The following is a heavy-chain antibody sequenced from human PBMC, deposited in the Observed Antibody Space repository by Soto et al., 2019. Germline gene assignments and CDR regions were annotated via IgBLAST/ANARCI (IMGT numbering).Heavy chain of an antibody. D-gene: IGHD3-10*01. J-gene: IGHJ4*02. V-gene: IGHV4-39*01. CDR3: ARHRIEVVWRGFDF. CDR2: SSYNGGT. CDR1: TDSSSFTNSY. Sequence: QLQLQESGPGLVKPSETLSLTCTVSTDSSSFTNSYWGWIRQPPGKGLQRLGSSSYNGGTFYNPTLKGRVVISFDTSKKQSSLQVTSVTAADTAVYFCARHRIEVVWRGFDFWGQGSPVTVSS.